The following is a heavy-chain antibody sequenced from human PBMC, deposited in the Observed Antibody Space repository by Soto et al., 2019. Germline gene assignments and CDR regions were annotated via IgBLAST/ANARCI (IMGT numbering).Heavy chain of an antibody. J-gene: IGHJ6*02. V-gene: IGHV4-61*01. Sequence: SETLSLTCTVSGGSVSSGSYYWSWIRQPPGKGLEWIGYIYYSGSTNYNPSLKSRVTISVDTSKNQFSLKLSSVTAADTAVYYCARVSHSSSWTFYYYYGMDVWGQGTTVTVSS. CDR2: IYYSGST. CDR1: GGSVSSGSYY. CDR3: ARVSHSSSWTFYYYYGMDV. D-gene: IGHD6-13*01.